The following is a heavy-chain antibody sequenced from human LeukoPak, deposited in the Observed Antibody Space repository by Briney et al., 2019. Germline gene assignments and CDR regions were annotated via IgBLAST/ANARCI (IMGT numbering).Heavy chain of an antibody. V-gene: IGHV4-4*07. D-gene: IGHD2/OR15-2a*01. Sequence: SETLSLTCIVSGGSLSSYYWSWIRQPAGKGLEWIGRIYTSGSTFYNPSLKSRVTMSIDTSKNHFSLKLTSVTAADTAVYYCARDDQAGLSYWGQGALVTVSS. J-gene: IGHJ4*02. CDR2: IYTSGST. CDR1: GGSLSSYY. CDR3: ARDDQAGLSY.